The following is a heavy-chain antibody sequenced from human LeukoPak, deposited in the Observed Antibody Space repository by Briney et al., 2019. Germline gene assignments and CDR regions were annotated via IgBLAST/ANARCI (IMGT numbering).Heavy chain of an antibody. V-gene: IGHV3-23*01. CDR1: GFTFSNYA. Sequence: PGGPLRLSCAASGFTFSNYAMSWVRQAPGKRLEGVSAISGGGGPAYYADSVQGRFTISRDNSKNTLYLQMNSLRAEDAAVYFCAKNSGYRWQYFFDNWGQGTLVTVSS. CDR2: ISGGGGPA. CDR3: AKNSGYRWQYFFDN. D-gene: IGHD6-25*01. J-gene: IGHJ4*02.